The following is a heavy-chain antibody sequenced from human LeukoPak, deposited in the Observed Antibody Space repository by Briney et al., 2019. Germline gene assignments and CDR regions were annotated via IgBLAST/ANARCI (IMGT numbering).Heavy chain of an antibody. J-gene: IGHJ4*02. CDR1: GYTFTDYY. CDR3: ASSQEYSYGTFDY. Sequence: ASVKVSCKTSGYTFTDYYIHWVRQAPGQGLEWMGWINPKSGGTNSAQEFQGRVTMTRDTSFSTAYMELSRLRSDDTAVYYCASSQEYSYGTFDYWGQGTLVTVSS. V-gene: IGHV1-2*02. CDR2: INPKSGGT. D-gene: IGHD5-18*01.